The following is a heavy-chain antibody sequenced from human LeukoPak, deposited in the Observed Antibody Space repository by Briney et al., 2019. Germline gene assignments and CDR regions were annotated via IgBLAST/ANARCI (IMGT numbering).Heavy chain of an antibody. D-gene: IGHD1-26*01. Sequence: GGSMRLSCAVSGPTSSRNFMSWVRQTPEKGLEWVANIDQDGSEKNYVDSVKGRFTTSRDNAKNSLFLQMNSLRAEDTAIYYRASGAGWESGYWGQGTLVTVSS. CDR1: GPTSSRNF. V-gene: IGHV3-7*01. J-gene: IGHJ4*02. CDR2: IDQDGSEK. CDR3: ASGAGWESGY.